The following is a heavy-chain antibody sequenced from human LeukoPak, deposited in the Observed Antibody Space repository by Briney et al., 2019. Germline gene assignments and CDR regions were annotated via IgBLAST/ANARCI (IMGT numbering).Heavy chain of an antibody. CDR1: GYTFTSYA. CDR2: INAGNGNT. Sequence: ASVKVSCKASGYTFTSYAMHWVRQAPGQRLEWMGWINAGNGNTKYSQKFQGRVTITRDTSASAAYMELSSLRSEDTAVYYCAREAYSSNSIDHWGQGTLVTVSS. CDR3: AREAYSSNSIDH. V-gene: IGHV1-3*01. D-gene: IGHD6-13*01. J-gene: IGHJ4*02.